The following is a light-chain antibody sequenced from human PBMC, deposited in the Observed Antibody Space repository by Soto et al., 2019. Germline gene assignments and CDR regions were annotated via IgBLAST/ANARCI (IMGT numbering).Light chain of an antibody. Sequence: QSVLTQPPSVSGAPGQRVTISCTGSSSNIGAGYDVHWYQQLPGTAPKLLIYVNSSRPSGVPDRFSGSKSGTSASLAITGLPAEEEDYYYCQSSDSSSVVFGGGTKVTVL. CDR3: QSSDSSSVV. J-gene: IGLJ2*01. CDR2: VNS. CDR1: SSNIGAGYD. V-gene: IGLV1-40*01.